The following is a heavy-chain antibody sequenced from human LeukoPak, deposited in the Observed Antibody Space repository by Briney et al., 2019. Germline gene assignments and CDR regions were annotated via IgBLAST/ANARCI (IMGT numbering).Heavy chain of an antibody. CDR2: IYYSGST. J-gene: IGHJ4*02. D-gene: IGHD4-17*01. CDR1: GGSISSYY. V-gene: IGHV4-59*06. CDR3: ARATVTTPILDY. Sequence: SETLSLTCTVSGGSISSYYWSWIRQHPGKGLEWIGYIYYSGSTYYNPSLKSRVTISVDTSKNQFSLKLSSVTAADTAVYYCARATVTTPILDYWGQGTLVTVSS.